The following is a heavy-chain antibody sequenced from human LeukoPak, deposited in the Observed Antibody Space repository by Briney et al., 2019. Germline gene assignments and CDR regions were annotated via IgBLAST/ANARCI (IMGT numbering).Heavy chain of an antibody. D-gene: IGHD3-22*01. Sequence: PGGSLRLSCAGSGFTVSSNYMSWVRQAPGMGLEWVSIIFPGGSTHYADSVKGRFTISRDNSKNTLDLQMNSLRAEDTAVYFCERYYERTGYYPGALDIWGQGTMVTVSS. CDR2: IFPGGST. J-gene: IGHJ3*02. CDR1: GFTVSSNY. CDR3: ERYYERTGYYPGALDI. V-gene: IGHV3-66*01.